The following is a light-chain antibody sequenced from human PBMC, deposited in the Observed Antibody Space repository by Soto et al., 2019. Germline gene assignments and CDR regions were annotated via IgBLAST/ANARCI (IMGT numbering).Light chain of an antibody. J-gene: IGLJ1*01. CDR3: ASWDVTLNGLYV. Sequence: QSVLTQPPSASGTPGQSVTFSCSGSSSNIGSGTVNWYQQLPGTAPKLLIYNDNQRPSGVPDRFSGSKSGTSASLAISGLQSEDEADYYCASWDVTLNGLYVFGTGTQLTVL. CDR2: NDN. CDR1: SSNIGSGT. V-gene: IGLV1-44*01.